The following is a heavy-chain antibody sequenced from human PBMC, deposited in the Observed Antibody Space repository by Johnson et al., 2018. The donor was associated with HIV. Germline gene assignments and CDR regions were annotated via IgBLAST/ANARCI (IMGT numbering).Heavy chain of an antibody. D-gene: IGHD6-13*01. CDR1: GLSFSNFG. CDR2: ISFDGNLK. J-gene: IGHJ3*02. Sequence: QVQLVESGGGVVQPGKSLTLSCVASGLSFSNFGIHWVRQAPGKGPEWVAVISFDGNLKKYADSVKGRFTISRDNAKNSLYLQMNSLRVEDTAVYYCAKGGSSWSDDAFDIW. V-gene: IGHV3-33*03. CDR3: AKGGSSWSDDAFDI.